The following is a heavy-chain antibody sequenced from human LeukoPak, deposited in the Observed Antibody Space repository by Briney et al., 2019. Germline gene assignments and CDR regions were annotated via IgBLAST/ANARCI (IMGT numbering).Heavy chain of an antibody. CDR2: ISSSSSTI. D-gene: IGHD6-13*01. CDR1: GFAFSSYS. V-gene: IGHV3-48*04. Sequence: GGSLRLSCAASGFAFSSYSMNWVRQVPGKGLEWVSYISSSSSTIYYADSVKGRFTISRDNAKNSLYLQMSSLRAEDTAVYYCARDSYSSSWSGLFDYWGQGTLVTVSS. CDR3: ARDSYSSSWSGLFDY. J-gene: IGHJ4*02.